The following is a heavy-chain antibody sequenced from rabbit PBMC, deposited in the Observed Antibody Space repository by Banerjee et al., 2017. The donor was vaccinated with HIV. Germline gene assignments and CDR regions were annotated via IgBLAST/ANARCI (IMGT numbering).Heavy chain of an antibody. J-gene: IGHJ4*01. Sequence: QEQLEESGGDLVKPEGSLTLTCTASGFSFSSGYDMCWVRQAPGKGLEWIACIYTSSGSTDYASWVNGRFTISSHNAQNTLYLQLNSLTAADTATYFCARDVMTMGNLWGPGTLDTVS. CDR2: IYTSSGST. V-gene: IGHV1S45*01. CDR1: GFSFSSGYD. CDR3: ARDVMTMGNL. D-gene: IGHD2-1*01.